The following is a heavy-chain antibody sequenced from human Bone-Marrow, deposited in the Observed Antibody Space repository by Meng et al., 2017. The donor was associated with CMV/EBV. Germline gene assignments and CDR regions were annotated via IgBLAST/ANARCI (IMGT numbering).Heavy chain of an antibody. D-gene: IGHD5-18*01. CDR1: GFNFGGYA. J-gene: IGHJ4*02. V-gene: IGHV3-23*01. Sequence: GESLKISCVASGFNFGGYAMNWVREAPGKGLEWVSSLSASGSITEYGDSVEGRFTISRDNSKNTVYLQMNNLRAEDTAMYYCAKLPQIWSSNYYWGKGTLVTVSS. CDR2: LSASGSIT. CDR3: AKLPQIWSSNYY.